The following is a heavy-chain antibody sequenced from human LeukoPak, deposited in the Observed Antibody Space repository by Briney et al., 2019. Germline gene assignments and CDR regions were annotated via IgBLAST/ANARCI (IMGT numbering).Heavy chain of an antibody. D-gene: IGHD3-3*01. V-gene: IGHV3-30-3*01. CDR2: ISYDGSNK. Sequence: GGSLRLSCAASGFTFSSYAMHWVRQAPGKGLEWVAVISYDGSNKYYADSVKGRFTISRDNSKNTLYLQMNSLRAEDTAVYYCARDPGYDFWTPGRDGYMDVWGKGTTVTVSS. J-gene: IGHJ6*03. CDR1: GFTFSSYA. CDR3: ARDPGYDFWTPGRDGYMDV.